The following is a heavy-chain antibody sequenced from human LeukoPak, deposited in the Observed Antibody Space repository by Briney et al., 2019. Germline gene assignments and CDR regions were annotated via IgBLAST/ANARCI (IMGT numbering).Heavy chain of an antibody. V-gene: IGHV1-18*01. CDR1: GYTFTNYG. CDR3: ARDFREYCSSASCYKFDY. D-gene: IGHD2-2*02. Sequence: RASVKVSCKASGYTFTNYGISWVRQAPGQGLEWMGWINTYNGNTDYAQKLQGRVTVTTDTSTTTAYMELRSLRSDDTAVYYCARDFREYCSSASCYKFDYWGQGTLLTVSS. J-gene: IGHJ4*02. CDR2: INTYNGNT.